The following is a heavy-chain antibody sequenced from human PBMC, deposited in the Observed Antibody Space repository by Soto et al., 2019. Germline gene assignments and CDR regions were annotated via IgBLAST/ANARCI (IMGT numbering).Heavy chain of an antibody. Sequence: SETLSLTCTVSGGSISDDSYWSWIRQTPGKGLEWIGYIYHTGNTYYNPSLRSRVSFSVDKSKSQFSLKLISVTAADTAVYFCARDEYQLLSSVSWFDSWGQGTLVTVSS. D-gene: IGHD2-2*01. V-gene: IGHV4-30-4*01. CDR1: GGSISDDSY. CDR3: ARDEYQLLSSVSWFDS. J-gene: IGHJ5*01. CDR2: IYHTGNT.